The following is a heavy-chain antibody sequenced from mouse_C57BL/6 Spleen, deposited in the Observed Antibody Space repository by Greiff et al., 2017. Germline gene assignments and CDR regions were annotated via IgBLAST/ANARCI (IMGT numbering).Heavy chain of an antibody. J-gene: IGHJ1*03. V-gene: IGHV5-15*01. CDR1: GFTFSDYG. Sequence: EVHLVESGGGLVQPGGSLKLSCAASGFTFSDYGMAWVRQAPRKGPEWVAFISNLAYSSYYADTVTGRFTISRENAKNTLYLEMSSLRSEDTAMYYCARQGSTMVTTNWYFDVWGTGTTVTVSS. CDR3: ARQGSTMVTTNWYFDV. CDR2: ISNLAYSS. D-gene: IGHD2-1*01.